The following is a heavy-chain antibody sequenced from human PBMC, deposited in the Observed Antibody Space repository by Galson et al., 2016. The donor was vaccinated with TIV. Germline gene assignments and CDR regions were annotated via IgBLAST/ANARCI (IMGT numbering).Heavy chain of an antibody. CDR3: ATVAWFPGLSLDS. Sequence: SVKVSCKVSGYTLSEIAMHWVRQAPGKGLEWMGGFDPEAGRTIYAQKFHGRVTVTEGTATETAYMEVNNLRSDDTAVYYCATVAWFPGLSLDSWGQGTLVTVSS. V-gene: IGHV1-24*01. CDR1: GYTLSEIA. J-gene: IGHJ4*02. CDR2: FDPEAGRT. D-gene: IGHD3-22*01.